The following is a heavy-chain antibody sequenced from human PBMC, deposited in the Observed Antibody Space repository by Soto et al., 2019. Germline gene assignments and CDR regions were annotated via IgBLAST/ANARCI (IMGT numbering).Heavy chain of an antibody. Sequence: PGGSLRLSCAASGFTFSSYSMNWVRQAPGKGLEWVSYISSSSSTIYYADSVKGRFTISRDNAKNSLYLQMNSLRGEDTAVYYCARDLRYYDSSGYNAPNWFDPWGQGTLVTVSS. CDR3: ARDLRYYDSSGYNAPNWFDP. V-gene: IGHV3-48*01. CDR2: ISSSSSTI. J-gene: IGHJ5*02. CDR1: GFTFSSYS. D-gene: IGHD3-22*01.